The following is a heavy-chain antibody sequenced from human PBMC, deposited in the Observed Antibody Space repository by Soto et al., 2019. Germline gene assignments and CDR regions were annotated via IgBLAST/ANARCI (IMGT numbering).Heavy chain of an antibody. CDR1: GYSFTSYW. V-gene: IGHV5-10-1*01. CDR3: ARLTTTDYYYYYGMDV. J-gene: IGHJ6*02. CDR2: IGPSDSYT. D-gene: IGHD4-4*01. Sequence: GESLKISCKGSGYSFTSYWISWVRQMPGKGLEWMGRIGPSDSYTNYSPSFQGHVTISADKSISTAYLQWSSLKASDTAMYHCARLTTTDYYYYYGMDVWGQGTTVTVSS.